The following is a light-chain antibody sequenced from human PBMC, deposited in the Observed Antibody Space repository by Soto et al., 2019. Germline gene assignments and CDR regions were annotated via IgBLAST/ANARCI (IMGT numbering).Light chain of an antibody. Sequence: QSALTQPASVSGSPGQSITISCTGTSSDFGGYNYVSWYQRHPGKAPKLMIYEVSNRPSGDSDRFSGSKSGNTASLTISGLQAEDEADYYCSSYTSSSTPYVFGSGTKVTVL. CDR1: SSDFGGYNY. CDR2: EVS. V-gene: IGLV2-14*03. CDR3: SSYTSSSTPYV. J-gene: IGLJ1*01.